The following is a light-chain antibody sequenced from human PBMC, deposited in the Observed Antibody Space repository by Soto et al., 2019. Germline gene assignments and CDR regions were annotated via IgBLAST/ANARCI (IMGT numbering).Light chain of an antibody. V-gene: IGKV3-20*01. Sequence: EIVLTQSPATMSLSPGERATLSCRASQSVSSSYLAWYQQKPGQAPRLLIYAASSRATGIPDRFSGSGSGTDFPLTISRLEPEDFAVYYCQQYGNSPLTFGGGTKVDIK. CDR1: QSVSSSY. CDR3: QQYGNSPLT. CDR2: AAS. J-gene: IGKJ4*01.